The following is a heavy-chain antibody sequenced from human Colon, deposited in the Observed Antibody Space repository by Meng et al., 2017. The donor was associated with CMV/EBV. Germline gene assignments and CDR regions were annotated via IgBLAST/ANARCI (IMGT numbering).Heavy chain of an antibody. CDR3: ASVIASRSNYYGLDV. V-gene: IGHV3-30-3*01. J-gene: IGHJ6*02. Sequence: GESLKISCAASGFTFSSYAMHWVRQAPGKGLEWVALISHDGHNQYYADSLKGRVTISRDNSRNTLFLQMNSLRPEDTAVYYCASVIASRSNYYGLDVWGQGTAVTVSS. D-gene: IGHD3-22*01. CDR1: GFTFSSYA. CDR2: ISHDGHNQ.